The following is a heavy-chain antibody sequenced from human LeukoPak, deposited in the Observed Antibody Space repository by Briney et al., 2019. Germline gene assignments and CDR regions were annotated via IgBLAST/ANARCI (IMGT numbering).Heavy chain of an antibody. CDR3: ARTGISSSSRGHYYYMDV. J-gene: IGHJ6*03. D-gene: IGHD6-6*01. CDR1: GGTFSSYA. V-gene: IGHV1-69*05. Sequence: VASVKVSCKASGGTFSSYAISWVRQAPGQGLEWMGGIIPIFGTANYAQKFQGRVTITTDESTSTAYMELSSLRSEDTAVYYCARTGISSSSRGHYYYMDVWGKGTTVTVSS. CDR2: IIPIFGTA.